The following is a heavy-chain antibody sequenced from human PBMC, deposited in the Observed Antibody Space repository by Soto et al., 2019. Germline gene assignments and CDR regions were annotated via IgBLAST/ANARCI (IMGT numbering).Heavy chain of an antibody. V-gene: IGHV1-18*01. CDR3: ARASRYYWNYMMY. D-gene: IGHD1-7*01. CDR1: GYTFSNDA. Sequence: QVQLVQSGAEVKKPGASVKVSCKASGYTFSNDAITWVRQAPGQGLEWMGWVSAYKGNTNYAQKFKGRVTMTTDTSTSTAYMEIRSLRYDDTAVYFCARASRYYWNYMMYWGQGTLVTVSS. CDR2: VSAYKGNT. J-gene: IGHJ4*02.